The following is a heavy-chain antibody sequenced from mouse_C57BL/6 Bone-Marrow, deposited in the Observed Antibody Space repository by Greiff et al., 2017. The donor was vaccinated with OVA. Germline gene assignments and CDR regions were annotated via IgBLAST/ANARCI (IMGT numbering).Heavy chain of an antibody. V-gene: IGHV3-6*01. CDR2: ISYDGSN. D-gene: IGHD2-10*01. Sequence: VQLKESGPGLVKPSQSLSLTCSVTGYSITSGYYWNWIRQFPGNKLEWMGYISYDGSNNYNPSLKNRISITRDTSKNQFFLKLNSVTTEDTATYYCARRLLLHFDYWGQGTTLTVSS. CDR1: GYSITSGYY. J-gene: IGHJ2*01. CDR3: ARRLLLHFDY.